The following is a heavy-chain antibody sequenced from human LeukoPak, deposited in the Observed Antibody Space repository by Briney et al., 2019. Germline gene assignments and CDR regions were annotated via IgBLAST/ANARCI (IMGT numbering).Heavy chain of an antibody. CDR1: GGSFSGYY. J-gene: IGHJ3*02. Sequence: SETLSLTCAVYGGSFSGYYWSWIRQPAGKGLEWIGRIYTSGSTNYNPSLKSRVTMSVDTSKNQFSLKLSAVTAADTAVYYCARSLSIPNAFDIWGQGTMVTVSS. V-gene: IGHV4-59*10. CDR2: IYTSGST. D-gene: IGHD3-3*02. CDR3: ARSLSIPNAFDI.